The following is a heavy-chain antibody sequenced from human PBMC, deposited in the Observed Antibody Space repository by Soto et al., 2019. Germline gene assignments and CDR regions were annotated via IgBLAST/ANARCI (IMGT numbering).Heavy chain of an antibody. CDR2: ISAYNGNT. CDR3: ARHDFWNGYPGDAFDI. V-gene: IGHV1-18*01. J-gene: IGHJ3*02. CDR1: GYTFTSYG. Sequence: ASVKVSCKASGYTFTSYGISWVRQAPGQGLEWMGWISAYNGNTNYAQKLQGRVTMTTDTSTSTAYMELRSLRSDDTAVYYCARHDFWNGYPGDAFDIWGQGTMVTVSS. D-gene: IGHD3-3*01.